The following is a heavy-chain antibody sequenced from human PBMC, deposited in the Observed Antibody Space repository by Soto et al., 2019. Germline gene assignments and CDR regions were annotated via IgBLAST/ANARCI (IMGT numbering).Heavy chain of an antibody. CDR3: ARATPYYYYMDV. Sequence: SETLSLTCTVSGGSISSYYWSWIRQPPGKGLEWIGYIYYSGSTNYNPSLKSRVTISVDTSKNQFSLKLSSVTAADTAVYYCARATPYYYYMDVWGKGTTVTVSS. CDR1: GGSISSYY. J-gene: IGHJ6*03. V-gene: IGHV4-59*01. CDR2: IYYSGST.